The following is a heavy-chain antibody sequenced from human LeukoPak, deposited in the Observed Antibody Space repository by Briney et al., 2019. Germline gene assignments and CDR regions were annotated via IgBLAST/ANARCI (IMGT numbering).Heavy chain of an antibody. J-gene: IGHJ3*02. D-gene: IGHD3-16*01. CDR2: TYYRSKWYN. CDR3: ARLAASFGAFDI. CDR1: GDSVSRQSAV. Sequence: SQTLSLTCAISGDSVSRQSAVWTWIRQSPSRGLEWLGRTYYRSKWYNDYAVSVKSRITIKPDTSQSQFSLQLNSVTPDDSAVYYRARLAASFGAFDIWGQGTMVTVSS. V-gene: IGHV6-1*01.